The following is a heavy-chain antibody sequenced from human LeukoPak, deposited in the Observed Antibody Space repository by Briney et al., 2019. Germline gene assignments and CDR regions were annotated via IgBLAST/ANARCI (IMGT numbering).Heavy chain of an antibody. CDR1: GGSISSGDHY. CDR2: IYYSGST. D-gene: IGHD3-10*01. V-gene: IGHV4-30-4*01. CDR3: AGFGELSLDY. Sequence: PSQTLSLTCTVSGGSISSGDHYWSWIRQPPGKGLEWIGYIYYSGSTYYNPSLKSQVTISVDTSKNQFSLKLSSVTAADTAVYYCAGFGELSLDYWGQGTLVTVSS. J-gene: IGHJ4*02.